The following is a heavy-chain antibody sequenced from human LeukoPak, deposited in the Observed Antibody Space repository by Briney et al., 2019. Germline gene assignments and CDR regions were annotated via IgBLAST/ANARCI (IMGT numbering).Heavy chain of an antibody. CDR2: IYYSGST. CDR1: GGSISSYY. V-gene: IGHV4-59*01. D-gene: IGHD2-21*01. CDR3: ARGTTHTELWAYYYYGMDV. Sequence: SETLFLNCTVSGGSISSYYWSWIRQPPGKGLEWIGYIYYSGSTNYNPSLKSRVTISVDTSKNQFSLKLSTVTAADTAVYYCARGTTHTELWAYYYYGMDVWGQGTTVTVSS. J-gene: IGHJ6*02.